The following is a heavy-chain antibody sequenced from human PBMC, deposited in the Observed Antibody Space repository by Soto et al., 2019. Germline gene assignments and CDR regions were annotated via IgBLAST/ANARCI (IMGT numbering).Heavy chain of an antibody. CDR2: IYYSGST. CDR3: ARHYIGSSGWYYFDY. D-gene: IGHD6-19*01. V-gene: IGHV4-39*01. CDR1: GGSISSSSYY. Sequence: SETLSLTCTVSGGSISSSSYYWGWIRQPPGKGLEWIGSIYYSGSTYYNPSLKSRVTISVDTSKNQFSLKLSSVTAADTAVYYCARHYIGSSGWYYFDYWGQGTLVTVSS. J-gene: IGHJ4*02.